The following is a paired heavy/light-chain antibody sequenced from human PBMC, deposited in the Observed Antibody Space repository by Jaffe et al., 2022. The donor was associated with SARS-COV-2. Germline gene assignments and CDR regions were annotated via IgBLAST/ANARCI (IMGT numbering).Heavy chain of an antibody. CDR3: ATSRDGNNYIVAAFDI. Sequence: QLQLQESGPGLVKPSETLSLTCTVFGGSISSSSFYWGWIRQPPGKGLEWIGSIYYSGSTYYNPSLKSRVTISVDTSKNQFSLKLSSVTAADTAVYYCATSRDGNNYIVAAFDIWGPGTMVTVSS. CDR1: GGSISSSSFY. J-gene: IGHJ3*02. V-gene: IGHV4-39*01. CDR2: IYYSGST. D-gene: IGHD5-12*01.
Light chain of an antibody. CDR2: GAS. V-gene: IGKV3-20*01. J-gene: IGKJ1*01. CDR1: QSVSSRY. CDR3: QQYDTSPRT. Sequence: EIVLTQSPGTLSLSPGERATLSCRASQSVSSRYLAWYQQKPGQAPRLLIYGASSRVTGIPDRFSGSGSGTDFTLTISRLEPEDFAVYYCQQYDTSPRTFGQGTKVEIK.